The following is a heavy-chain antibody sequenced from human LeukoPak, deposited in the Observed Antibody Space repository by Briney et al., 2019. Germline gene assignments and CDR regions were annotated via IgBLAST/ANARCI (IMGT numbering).Heavy chain of an antibody. Sequence: SETLSLTCAVYGGSFTKHQWSWIRQPPGKGLEWIGAINDGGSTNYNPSLKSRVTISVDTSKNQFSLRLSSMTAADTAVYYCASMTGYSYFDYWGQGTLVAVSS. CDR1: GGSFTKHQ. J-gene: IGHJ4*02. CDR2: INDGGST. V-gene: IGHV4-34*01. D-gene: IGHD3-9*01. CDR3: ASMTGYSYFDY.